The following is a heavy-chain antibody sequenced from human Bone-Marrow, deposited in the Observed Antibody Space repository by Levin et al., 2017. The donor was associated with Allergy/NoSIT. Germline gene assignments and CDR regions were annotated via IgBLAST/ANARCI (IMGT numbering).Heavy chain of an antibody. Sequence: SETLSLTCAVSGASIDTYYWSWIPQPPGKGLEWIGFVYNSGNAYSSASLKSRVTISMDTSRNHFSLKLTSLTAANTAVYYCARGRYYDDITGKYVVLDSWGQGTLFTVSS. CDR3: ARGRYYDDITGKYVVLDS. D-gene: IGHD1-20*01. J-gene: IGHJ5*01. CDR1: GASIDTYY. CDR2: VYNSGNA. V-gene: IGHV4-59*01.